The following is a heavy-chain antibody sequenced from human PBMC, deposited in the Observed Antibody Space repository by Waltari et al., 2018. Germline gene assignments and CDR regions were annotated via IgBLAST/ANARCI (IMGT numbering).Heavy chain of an antibody. CDR2: IIPIFGTA. D-gene: IGHD2-21*02. CDR3: ARDYGGNSEYFDY. V-gene: IGHV1-69*05. Sequence: QVQLVQSGAEVKKPGSSVKVSCQASGGTFSSYAISSVRQAPGQGLEWMGGIIPIFGTANYAQKFQGRVTITTDESTSTAYMELSSLRSEDTAVYYCARDYGGNSEYFDYWGQGTLVTVSS. J-gene: IGHJ4*02. CDR1: GGTFSSYA.